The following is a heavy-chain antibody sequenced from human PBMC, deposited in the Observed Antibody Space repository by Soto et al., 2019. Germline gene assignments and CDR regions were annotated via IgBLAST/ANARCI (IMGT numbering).Heavy chain of an antibody. Sequence: EVQLVESGGGLEQPGGSLRLSCAASGFSFSTYSMNWVRQAPGKGLEWVSYISSSSSTVYYADSVKGRFTISRDNAKNSLYLQMNSLRDEDTAVYYCTSESTSTLGIVGAICGDHWGQGNLVTVSS. D-gene: IGHD1-26*01. CDR3: TSESTSTLGIVGAICGDH. CDR1: GFSFSTYS. CDR2: ISSSSSTV. V-gene: IGHV3-48*02. J-gene: IGHJ4*02.